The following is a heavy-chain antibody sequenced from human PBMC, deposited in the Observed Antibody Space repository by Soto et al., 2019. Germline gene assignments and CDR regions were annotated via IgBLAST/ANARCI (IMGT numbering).Heavy chain of an antibody. CDR1: EFTVANAW. CDR3: TTDEAGSFYFDY. V-gene: IGHV3-15*01. J-gene: IGHJ4*02. CDR2: IKSKADGGTT. Sequence: LRISCAAPEFTVANAWSSSDRQAPGKGLEWVGRIKSKADGGTTDYAAPLKGRFTISRDDSKHTLYLQMSSLKTEDTAVYYCTTDEAGSFYFDYWGQGTLVTVSS. D-gene: IGHD3-10*01.